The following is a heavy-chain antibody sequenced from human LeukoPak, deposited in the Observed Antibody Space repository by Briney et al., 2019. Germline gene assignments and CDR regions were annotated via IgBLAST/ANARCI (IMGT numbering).Heavy chain of an antibody. CDR2: IIPIFGTA. CDR1: GGTFSSCA. D-gene: IGHD5-18*01. V-gene: IGHV1-69*13. J-gene: IGHJ4*02. CDR3: AGRTWIQRYEALGGFDY. Sequence: SVKVSCKASGGTFSSCAISWVRQAPGQGLEWMGGIIPIFGTANYAQKFQGRVTITADESTSTAYMELSSLRSEDTAVYYCAGRTWIQRYEALGGFDYWGQGTLVTVSS.